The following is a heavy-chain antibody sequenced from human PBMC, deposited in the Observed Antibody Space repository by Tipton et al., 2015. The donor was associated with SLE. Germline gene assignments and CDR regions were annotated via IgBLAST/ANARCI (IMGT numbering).Heavy chain of an antibody. CDR1: GGSISSGSYY. D-gene: IGHD6-13*01. CDR2: IYTSGST. V-gene: IGHV4-61*09. J-gene: IGHJ3*02. CDR3: ARGRFPAAGTAFDI. Sequence: TLSLTCTVSGGSISSGSYYWSWIRQPAGKGLEWIGYIYTSGSTNYNPSLKSRVTISVDTSKNQFSLKLSSVTAADTAVYYCARGRFPAAGTAFDIWGQGTMVTVSS.